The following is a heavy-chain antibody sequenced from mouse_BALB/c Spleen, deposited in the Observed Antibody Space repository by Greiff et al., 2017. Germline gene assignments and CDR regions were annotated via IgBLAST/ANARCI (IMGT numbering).Heavy chain of an antibody. CDR3: TRGDYYGSSYFDY. CDR2: INPSNGGT. CDR1: ANTFTSTY. V-gene: IGHV1S81*02. D-gene: IGHD1-1*01. J-gene: IGHJ2*01. Sequence: QVQLQHPGAKLVKPGASVKLSSKASANTFTSTYMYWGRQRPGQGLEWIGGINPSNGGTNFNEKFKSKATLTVDKSSSTAYMQLSSLTSEDSAVYYCTRGDYYGSSYFDYWGQGTTLTVSS.